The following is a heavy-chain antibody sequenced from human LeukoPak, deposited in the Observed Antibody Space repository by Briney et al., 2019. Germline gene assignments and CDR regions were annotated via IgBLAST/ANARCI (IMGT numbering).Heavy chain of an antibody. J-gene: IGHJ4*02. CDR3: ARDLTIAARPAG. CDR1: GFTVSSNY. CDR2: IYSGGST. D-gene: IGHD6-6*01. Sequence: GGSLRLSCAASGFTVSSNYMSWVRQAPGKGLEWVSVIYSGGSTYYADSVKGRFTISRDKSKNTLYLQMNSLRAEDTAVYYCARDLTIAARPAGWGQGTLVTVSS. V-gene: IGHV3-53*01.